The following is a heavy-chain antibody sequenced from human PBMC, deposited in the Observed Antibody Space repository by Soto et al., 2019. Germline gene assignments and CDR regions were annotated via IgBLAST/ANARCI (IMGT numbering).Heavy chain of an antibody. CDR3: ARGDYDFWSGYYRPYYCYGMDV. V-gene: IGHV4-59*01. CDR1: GGSISSYY. J-gene: IGHJ6*02. D-gene: IGHD3-3*01. CDR2: IYYSGST. Sequence: SETLSLTCTVSGGSISSYYWSWIRQLPGKGLEWIGYIYYSGSTNYNPSLKSRVTISVDTSKNQFSLKLSSVTAADTAVYYCARGDYDFWSGYYRPYYCYGMDVWGQGTTVTVSS.